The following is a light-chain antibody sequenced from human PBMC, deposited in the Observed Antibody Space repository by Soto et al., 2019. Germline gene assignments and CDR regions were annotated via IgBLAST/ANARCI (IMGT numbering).Light chain of an antibody. CDR1: QSVSSRY. Sequence: ESVLTQSPGTLTLSPGERATLSCRASQSVSSRYLAWYQQKPGQAPRLLIYGASSRATGIPDRFSGSGSGTDFTLTISRLELEHLEVYFCHQYGSSPPYTFGRGTKLEIK. V-gene: IGKV3-20*01. CDR3: HQYGSSPPYT. J-gene: IGKJ2*01. CDR2: GAS.